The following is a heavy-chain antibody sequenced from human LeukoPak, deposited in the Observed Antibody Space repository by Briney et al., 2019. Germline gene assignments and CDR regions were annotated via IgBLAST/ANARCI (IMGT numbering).Heavy chain of an antibody. J-gene: IGHJ4*02. D-gene: IGHD3-10*01. Sequence: ASVKVSCKASGYSFTGYYMHWVRQAPGQGLEWMGWISPDSGGTDYAQKFQGRVTMTRDTSISTAYMELNRLRSDDTAVYYCARGYFYGSGSYHFDYWGRGTLATVSS. CDR2: ISPDSGGT. CDR3: ARGYFYGSGSYHFDY. V-gene: IGHV1-2*02. CDR1: GYSFTGYY.